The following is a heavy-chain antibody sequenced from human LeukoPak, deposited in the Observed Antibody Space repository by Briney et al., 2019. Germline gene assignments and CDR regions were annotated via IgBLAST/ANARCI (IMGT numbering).Heavy chain of an antibody. Sequence: SETLSLTCTVSGGPISSYYWSWIRQPPGKGLEWIGYIYYSGSTNYNPSLKSRLTISVDPSKNQFSLKLSSVPAADTAVYYCARVREQWPTGAFDIWGQGTMVTVSS. CDR3: ARVREQWPTGAFDI. CDR1: GGPISSYY. J-gene: IGHJ3*02. CDR2: IYYSGST. D-gene: IGHD6-19*01. V-gene: IGHV4-59*08.